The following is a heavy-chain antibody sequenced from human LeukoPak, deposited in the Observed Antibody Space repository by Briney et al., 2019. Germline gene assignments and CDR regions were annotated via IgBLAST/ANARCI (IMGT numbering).Heavy chain of an antibody. CDR3: ARQLPTAAADTRGYFDY. J-gene: IGHJ4*02. D-gene: IGHD6-25*01. Sequence: PSETLSLTCTVSGGSISIISSSTYYWGWIRQAPGKGLEWIGSLYYGENSHYNPSLKSRATLSVDTSNNPFSLKLTSVTAADAAVYFYARQLPTAAADTRGYFDYWGQGTVVTVSS. CDR2: LYYGENS. CDR1: GGSISIISSSTYY. V-gene: IGHV4-39*01.